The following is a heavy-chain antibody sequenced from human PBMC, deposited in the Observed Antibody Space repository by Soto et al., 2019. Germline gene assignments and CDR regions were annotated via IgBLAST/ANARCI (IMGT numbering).Heavy chain of an antibody. J-gene: IGHJ4*01. V-gene: IGHV4-4*07. CDR1: GGSISSYY. CDR2: IDTSGNT. CDR3: ARRGRWELQGNFDC. D-gene: IGHD1-26*01. Sequence: PSETLSLTCTVSGGSISSYYWSWIRQPAGKGLEWIGRIDTSGNTNYNPSLKSRVTMSVDTSKKQFSLKLTSVTAADTAMYYCARRGRWELQGNFDCWGRGTLVTVSS.